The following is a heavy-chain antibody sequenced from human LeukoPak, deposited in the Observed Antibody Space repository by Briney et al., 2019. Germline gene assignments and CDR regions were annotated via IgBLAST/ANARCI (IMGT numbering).Heavy chain of an antibody. J-gene: IGHJ4*02. CDR2: ISWDGGST. CDR1: GFTFSSYA. CDR3: AKVRIRSGFPFGYYFDY. Sequence: GGSLRLSCAASGFTFSSYAMSWVRQAPGKGLEWVSLISWDGGSTYYADSVKGRFTISRDNSKNSLYLQMNSLRTEDTALYYCAKVRIRSGFPFGYYFDYWGQGTLVTVSS. V-gene: IGHV3-43*01. D-gene: IGHD3-22*01.